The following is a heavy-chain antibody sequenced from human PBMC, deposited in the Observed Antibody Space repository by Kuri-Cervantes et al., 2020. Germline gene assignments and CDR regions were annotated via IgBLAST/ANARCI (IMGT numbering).Heavy chain of an antibody. V-gene: IGHV3-21*01. J-gene: IGHJ2*01. D-gene: IGHD3-3*01. CDR1: GFTFSSYS. CDR3: AKAGSRITIFGVVPRPNWYFDL. Sequence: GESLKISCAASGFTFSSYSMNWVRQAPGKGLEWVSSISSSSSYIYYADSVKGRFTISRDNAKNSLYLQMNSLRAEDTAVYYCAKAGSRITIFGVVPRPNWYFDLWGRGTLVTVSS. CDR2: ISSSSSYI.